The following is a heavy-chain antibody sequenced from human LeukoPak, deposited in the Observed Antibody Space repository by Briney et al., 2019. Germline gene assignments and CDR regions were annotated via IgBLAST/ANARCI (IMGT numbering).Heavy chain of an antibody. CDR1: GFTFSAYA. CDR2: IRGGGGSA. V-gene: IGHV3-23*01. J-gene: IGHJ3*02. D-gene: IGHD4-17*01. Sequence: GGSLRLSCTASGFTFSAYAMMWVRQAPGKGPEWVSAIRGGGGSAFYADSVKGRFTISRDNSKYTLFLQMNSLRAEDTAVYYCARDPNGDYIGVFDMWGPGTMVTVSS. CDR3: ARDPNGDYIGVFDM.